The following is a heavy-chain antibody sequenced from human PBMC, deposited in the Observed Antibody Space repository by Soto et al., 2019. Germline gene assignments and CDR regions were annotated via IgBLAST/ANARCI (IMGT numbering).Heavy chain of an antibody. D-gene: IGHD1-26*01. CDR1: GGTFDTYT. CDR3: ASWRSYSGSYCFDY. J-gene: IGHJ4*02. V-gene: IGHV1-69*06. CDR2: VVPMYDSV. Sequence: SVKVSCKASGGTFDTYTINWLRQAPGRGLEWVGQVVPMYDSVNYAETFQGRVTITVDKSTNTAYMELTSLRSQDTALYFCASWRSYSGSYCFDYWGQGTLVTVSS.